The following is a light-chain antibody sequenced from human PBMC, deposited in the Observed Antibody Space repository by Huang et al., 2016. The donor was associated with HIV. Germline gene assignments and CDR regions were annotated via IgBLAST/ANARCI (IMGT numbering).Light chain of an antibody. V-gene: IGKV1-39*01. Sequence: IQMTQSPSSLSASVGDRVTITCRASQSICTYINWYQLKVGKAPKLLIYSASYLQDGVSARFSGSGSGTDFTLTINSLQPEDIATYYCQQIYNTPPWTFDQGTKVEI. J-gene: IGKJ1*01. CDR1: QSICTY. CDR2: SAS. CDR3: QQIYNTPPWT.